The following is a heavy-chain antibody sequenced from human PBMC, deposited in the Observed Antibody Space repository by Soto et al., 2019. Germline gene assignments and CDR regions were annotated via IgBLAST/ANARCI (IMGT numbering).Heavy chain of an antibody. J-gene: IGHJ5*01. CDR2: RYYSETT. D-gene: IGHD6-13*01. CDR3: ARANSSSWYKLQYKCFDS. Sequence: SETLYLTCTVSGASISEYYWSCIRQPPGKGLEWIVYRYYSETTVYNPSLKSRVTISVDTSKNQVSLNLHSATAADTAVYYCARANSSSWYKLQYKCFDSGCQGTLVTVSS. CDR1: GASISEYY. V-gene: IGHV4-59*01.